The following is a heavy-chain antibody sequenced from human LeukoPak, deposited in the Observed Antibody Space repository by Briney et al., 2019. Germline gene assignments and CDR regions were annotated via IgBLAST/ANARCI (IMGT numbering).Heavy chain of an antibody. CDR2: INPNSGGT. V-gene: IGHV1-2*04. J-gene: IGHJ4*02. CDR3: ARVGGYSGYDYGEYYFDY. CDR1: GYTFTGYY. Sequence: ASVKVSCKASGYTFTGYYMHWVRQAPGQGREWMGWINPNSGGTNYAQKFQGWVTMTRDTSISTAYMELSRLRSDDTAVYYCARVGGYSGYDYGEYYFDYWGQGTLVTVSS. D-gene: IGHD5-12*01.